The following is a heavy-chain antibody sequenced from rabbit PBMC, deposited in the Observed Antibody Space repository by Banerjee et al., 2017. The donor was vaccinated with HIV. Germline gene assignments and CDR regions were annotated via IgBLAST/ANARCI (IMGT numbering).Heavy chain of an antibody. CDR2: IDPVFGST. Sequence: QEQLVESGGGLVQPGGSLKLSCKASGFDFSSYGVSWVRQAPGKGLEWIGYIDPVFGSTYYASWVNGRFTISRSTSLNTVDLKMTSLTAADTATYFCARDYADSYYYFDLWGPGTLVTVS. CDR1: GFDFSSYG. V-gene: IGHV1S47*01. CDR3: ARDYADSYYYFDL. J-gene: IGHJ4*01. D-gene: IGHD4-2*01.